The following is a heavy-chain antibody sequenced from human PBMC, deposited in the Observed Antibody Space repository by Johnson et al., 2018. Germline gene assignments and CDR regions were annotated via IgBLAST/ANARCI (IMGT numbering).Heavy chain of an antibody. CDR2: IRSKANNYAT. J-gene: IGHJ6*02. CDR3: AKDTVEVAAAPRGMDV. D-gene: IGHD5-18*01. V-gene: IGHV3-73*01. CDR1: GFTFSGSA. Sequence: VQLVQSGGGLVQPGGSLKLSCAASGFTFSGSAMHWVRQASGNGLEWVGRIRSKANNYATAYAASVKGRFTISREDSQNTAYLQMNSLTTEDTALYYCAKDTVEVAAAPRGMDVWGQGTTVTVS.